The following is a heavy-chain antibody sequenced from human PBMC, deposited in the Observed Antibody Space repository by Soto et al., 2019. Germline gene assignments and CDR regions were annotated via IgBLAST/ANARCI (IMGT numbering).Heavy chain of an antibody. CDR2: IYYSGST. V-gene: IGHV4-39*01. J-gene: IGHJ6*03. Sequence: SETLSLTCTVSGGSVSSGSYYWGWIRQPPGKGLEWIGSIYYSGSTYYNPSLKSRVTISVDTSKNQFSLKLSSVTAADTAVYYCARLAFSYDFWSGYPRPDYYYYMDVWGKGTTVTVSS. CDR3: ARLAFSYDFWSGYPRPDYYYYMDV. CDR1: GGSVSSGSYY. D-gene: IGHD3-3*01.